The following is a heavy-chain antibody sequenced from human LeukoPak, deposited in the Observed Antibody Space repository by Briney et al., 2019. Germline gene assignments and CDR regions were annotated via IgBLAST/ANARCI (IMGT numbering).Heavy chain of an antibody. D-gene: IGHD2-2*01. CDR2: INARGDT. V-gene: IGHV4-34*01. CDR3: ARGQVPAARGYNWFGP. Sequence: SETLSLTCAVYGLSFNDYYWNWIRQPPGKGLEWIGEINARGDTNYNPSLKSRVTISVDTPKKQFSLRLTSMIAADTALYYCARGQVPAARGYNWFGPWGQGTLVTVSS. CDR1: GLSFNDYY. J-gene: IGHJ5*02.